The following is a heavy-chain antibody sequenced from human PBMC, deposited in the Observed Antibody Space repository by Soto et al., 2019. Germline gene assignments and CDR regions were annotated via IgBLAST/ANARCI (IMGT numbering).Heavy chain of an antibody. CDR3: ARGRHSGYRWHYGMDV. D-gene: IGHD5-12*01. CDR1: GGSFSGYY. J-gene: IGHJ6*02. Sequence: TSETLSLTCAVYGGSFSGYYWSWIRQPPGKGLEWIGEINHSGSTNYNPSLKSRVTISVDTSKNQFSLKLSSVTAADTAVYYCARGRHSGYRWHYGMDVWGQGTTVTVSS. CDR2: INHSGST. V-gene: IGHV4-34*01.